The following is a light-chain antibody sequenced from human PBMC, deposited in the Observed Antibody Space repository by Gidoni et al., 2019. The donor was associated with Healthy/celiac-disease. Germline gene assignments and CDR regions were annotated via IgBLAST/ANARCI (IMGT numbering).Light chain of an antibody. CDR2: GAS. J-gene: IGKJ5*01. CDR1: QRVSSSY. V-gene: IGKV3-20*01. Sequence: EIVLTQSPGTLSLSPGEGATLTCMASQRVSSSYLAWYQQKPGQAPRLLIYGASSRTTGIPDRFSGSGSGTDFTLTISRLEPEDFAVYYCQHSDFGQGTRLEIK. CDR3: QHSD.